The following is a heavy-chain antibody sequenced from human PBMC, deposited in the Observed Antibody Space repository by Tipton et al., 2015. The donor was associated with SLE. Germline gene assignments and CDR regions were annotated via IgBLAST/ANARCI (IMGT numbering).Heavy chain of an antibody. CDR1: GFTFSNYD. Sequence: SLRLSCAASGFTFSNYDMHWVRQAPGKGLEWVAFIQYDGSDNFYADSVKGRFAISTHNGKNSLYLQRDSLRLEDTAWYYCAKGVYSGVDSSAFDMRGQGKMVCVSS. V-gene: IGHV3-30*02. D-gene: IGHD1-26*01. CDR2: IQYDGSDN. J-gene: IGHJ3*02. CDR3: AKGVYSGVDSSAFDM.